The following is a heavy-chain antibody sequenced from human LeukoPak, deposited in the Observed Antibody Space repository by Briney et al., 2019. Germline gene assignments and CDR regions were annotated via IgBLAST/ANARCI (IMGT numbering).Heavy chain of an antibody. J-gene: IGHJ4*02. CDR1: GGAFSSYA. D-gene: IGHD1-1*01. V-gene: IGHV1-69*05. CDR2: LIPMFRTP. Sequence: SVKVSCKAAGGAFSSYAFSWVRQAPGQGLEWMGGLIPMFRTPNYAQKLLGRVTITTDESTSTAYMELTSLGADDTAVYYCARDSTGTTWQLDYWGQGTLVTVSS. CDR3: ARDSTGTTWQLDY.